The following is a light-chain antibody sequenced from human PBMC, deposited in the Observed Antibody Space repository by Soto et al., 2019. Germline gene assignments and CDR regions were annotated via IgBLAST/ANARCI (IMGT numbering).Light chain of an antibody. J-gene: IGKJ1*01. CDR2: GAS. Sequence: EIVLTQSPATLSLSPGERATLSCRASQSVSRYLAWYQQKPGQAPRLLIYGASTRATDIPARFSGSGSGTDFTLTISSLQSEDFAEYHCQQYNNWPQTFGQGTKVDIK. CDR3: QQYNNWPQT. CDR1: QSVSRY. V-gene: IGKV3-15*01.